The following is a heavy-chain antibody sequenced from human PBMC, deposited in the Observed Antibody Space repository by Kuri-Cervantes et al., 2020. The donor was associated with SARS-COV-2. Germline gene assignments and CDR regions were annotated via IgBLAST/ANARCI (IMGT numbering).Heavy chain of an antibody. CDR1: GYTFTSYG. V-gene: IGHV1-69*13. J-gene: IGHJ4*02. CDR2: IIPIFGTA. CDR3: ARDEGDYYGSETAFDY. Sequence: SVKVSCKASGYTFTSYGISWVRQAPGQGLEWMGGIIPIFGTANYAQKFQGRVTITADESTSTAYMELSSLRSEDTAVYYCARDEGDYYGSETAFDYWGQGTLVTVSS. D-gene: IGHD3-10*01.